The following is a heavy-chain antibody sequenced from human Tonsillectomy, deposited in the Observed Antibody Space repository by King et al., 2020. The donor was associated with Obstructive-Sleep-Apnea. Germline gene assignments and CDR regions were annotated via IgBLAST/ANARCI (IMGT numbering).Heavy chain of an antibody. CDR2: IYYSVST. D-gene: IGHD3-10*01. CDR1: GGPISSSSYY. Sequence: QMQLQESGPGLVKPSETLSLPCTVSGGPISSSSYYWGWIRQPPGKGLEWIGRIYYSVSTYSNPSLKSRVTISVDTSKNQFSLKLSAVTAPDTAVYYCARDLADYGSGSYYLTFHFDYWGQGTLVTVSS. V-gene: IGHV4-39*07. CDR3: ARDLADYGSGSYYLTFHFDY. J-gene: IGHJ4*02.